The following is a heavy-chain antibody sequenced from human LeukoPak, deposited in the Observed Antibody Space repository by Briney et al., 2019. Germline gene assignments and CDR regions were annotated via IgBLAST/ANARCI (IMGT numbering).Heavy chain of an antibody. Sequence: SETLSLTCAVYGGSFSGYYWSWIRQPPGKGLEWIGEINHSGSTNYNPSLKSRVTISVDTSKNQFSLKLSSVTAADTAVYYCARALGTAMVTLYYFGYWGQGTLVTVSS. CDR1: GGSFSGYY. CDR2: INHSGST. J-gene: IGHJ4*02. V-gene: IGHV4-34*01. D-gene: IGHD5-18*01. CDR3: ARALGTAMVTLYYFGY.